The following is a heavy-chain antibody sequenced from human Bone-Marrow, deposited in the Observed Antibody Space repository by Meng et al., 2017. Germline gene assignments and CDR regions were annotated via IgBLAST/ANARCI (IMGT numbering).Heavy chain of an antibody. Sequence: GESLKISCAASGFAFSDYYMSWIRQAPGKGLEWVSYISSSGSTIYYADSVKGRFTISRDNAKNSLYLQMNSLRAEDTAVYYCARDPTYYDYVWGSYRSYDAFDIWGQGTMVTVSS. CDR1: GFAFSDYY. CDR2: ISSSGSTI. J-gene: IGHJ3*02. CDR3: ARDPTYYDYVWGSYRSYDAFDI. D-gene: IGHD3-16*02. V-gene: IGHV3-11*04.